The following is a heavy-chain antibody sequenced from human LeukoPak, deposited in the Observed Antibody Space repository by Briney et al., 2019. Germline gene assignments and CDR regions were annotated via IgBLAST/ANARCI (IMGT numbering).Heavy chain of an antibody. Sequence: SETLSLTCTVSGGSIGSGSYYWSWIRQPAGKGLEWIGHIYTSGSTNYNPSLKSRVTISVDTSKNQFSLKLSSVTAADTAVYYCASFTVGASYSSSWYEGSFFDYWGQGTLVTVSS. CDR1: GGSIGSGSYY. D-gene: IGHD6-13*01. CDR2: IYTSGST. V-gene: IGHV4-61*09. CDR3: ASFTVGASYSSSWYEGSFFDY. J-gene: IGHJ4*02.